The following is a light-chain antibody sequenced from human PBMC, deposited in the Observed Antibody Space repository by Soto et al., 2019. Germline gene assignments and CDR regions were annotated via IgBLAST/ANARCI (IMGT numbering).Light chain of an antibody. V-gene: IGLV2-14*01. J-gene: IGLJ1*01. Sequence: QSVLTQPASVSGSPGQSITISCTGTSSDVGGYNYVSWYQRHPGKAPKLMIYEVSNRPSGVSNRFSGSKSGNTASLTISGLQAEDEADYYCSSYTSSSNYVFGTGTKVTVL. CDR3: SSYTSSSNYV. CDR1: SSDVGGYNY. CDR2: EVS.